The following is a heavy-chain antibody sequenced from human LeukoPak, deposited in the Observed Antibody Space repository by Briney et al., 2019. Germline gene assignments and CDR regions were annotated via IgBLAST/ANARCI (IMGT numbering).Heavy chain of an antibody. CDR1: GFSFGSYG. D-gene: IGHD3-22*01. Sequence: GGSLRPSCAASGFSFGSYGLSWVRQAPGKGPQWVSYISGNGGTTHYADSVEGRFTISRDNAKNSLYLQMSSLRAEDTAVYYCARDLDSGNYFFAYWGQGTPVTVSS. CDR3: ARDLDSGNYFFAY. CDR2: ISGNGGTT. J-gene: IGHJ4*02. V-gene: IGHV3-48*04.